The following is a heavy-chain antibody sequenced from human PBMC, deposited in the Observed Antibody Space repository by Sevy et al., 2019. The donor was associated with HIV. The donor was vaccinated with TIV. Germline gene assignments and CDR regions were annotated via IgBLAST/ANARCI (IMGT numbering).Heavy chain of an antibody. V-gene: IGHV4-34*01. Sequence: HSETLSLTCAVYGGSFSGYYWSWIRQPPGKGLEWIGEINHSGSTNYNPSLKSRVTISVDTSKNQFSLKLSSVTAADTAVYYCARGVTIAAAAPPRQTYYYYYGMDVWGQGTTVTVSS. CDR2: INHSGST. CDR1: GGSFSGYY. CDR3: ARGVTIAAAAPPRQTYYYYYGMDV. J-gene: IGHJ6*02. D-gene: IGHD6-13*01.